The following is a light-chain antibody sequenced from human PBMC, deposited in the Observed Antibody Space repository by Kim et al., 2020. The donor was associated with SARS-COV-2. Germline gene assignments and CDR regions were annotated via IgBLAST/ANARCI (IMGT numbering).Light chain of an antibody. CDR2: AAS. CDR3: QQSYSTPPYT. Sequence: ASVGDRVTITCRAGQTISNYLNWYQQKPGKAPKLLIYAASSLQSGVPSRFSGSGSGTDFTLTITSLQPEDFATYYCQQSYSTPPYTFGQGTKLEI. J-gene: IGKJ2*01. CDR1: QTISNY. V-gene: IGKV1-39*01.